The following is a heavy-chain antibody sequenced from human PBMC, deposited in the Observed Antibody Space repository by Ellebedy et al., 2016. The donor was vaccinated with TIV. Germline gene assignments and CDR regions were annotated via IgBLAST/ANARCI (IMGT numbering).Heavy chain of an antibody. Sequence: MPSETLSLTCTVSGLSISSSSYYWGWIRPPPGKGLEWIGSVSYSGSTHYNPSLKSRVTISVDTTKNQFSLKLTSATVADRAVYYCVRGLGIARYWGQGALVTVSS. V-gene: IGHV4-39*07. CDR2: VSYSGST. CDR3: VRGLGIARY. CDR1: GLSISSSSYY. D-gene: IGHD6-13*01. J-gene: IGHJ4*02.